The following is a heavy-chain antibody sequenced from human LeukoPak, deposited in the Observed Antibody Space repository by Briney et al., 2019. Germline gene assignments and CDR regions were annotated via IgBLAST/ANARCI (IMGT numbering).Heavy chain of an antibody. Sequence: PGGSLRLSCAASGFTFSSYAMHWVRQAPGKGLEWVAVISYDGSNKYYADSVKGRFTISRDNSKNTLYLQMNSLRAEDTAVYYCARVLFTIFGGDTRAFDIWGQGTMVTVSS. CDR1: GFTFSSYA. CDR2: ISYDGSNK. CDR3: ARVLFTIFGGDTRAFDI. J-gene: IGHJ3*02. D-gene: IGHD3-3*01. V-gene: IGHV3-30*04.